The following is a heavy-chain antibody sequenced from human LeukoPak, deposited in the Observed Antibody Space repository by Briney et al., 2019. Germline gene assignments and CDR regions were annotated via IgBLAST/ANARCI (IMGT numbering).Heavy chain of an antibody. J-gene: IGHJ4*02. CDR3: ARVMYSGYDRPFDY. Sequence: ASVKVSCKASGGTFSSYAISWVRQAPGQGLEWMGGIIPIFGTANYAQKFQGRVTITADKSTSTAYMELSSLRSEDTGVYYCARVMYSGYDRPFDYWGRGTLVTVSS. D-gene: IGHD5-12*01. CDR2: IIPIFGTA. V-gene: IGHV1-69*06. CDR1: GGTFSSYA.